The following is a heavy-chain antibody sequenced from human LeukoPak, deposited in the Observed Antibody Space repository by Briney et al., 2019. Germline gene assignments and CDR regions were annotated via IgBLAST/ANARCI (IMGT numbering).Heavy chain of an antibody. CDR3: ARDNYYGGVGFDY. V-gene: IGHV4-59*12. CDR2: INYSGST. CDR1: GGSLSTYY. D-gene: IGHD3-10*01. J-gene: IGHJ4*02. Sequence: SETLSLTCTVSGGSLSTYYWSWIRQPPGKGLEWIGYINYSGSTNYNPSLKSRVSISVDTSKNQFSLRLSSVTAADTAVYYCARDNYYGGVGFDYWGQGTLVTVSS.